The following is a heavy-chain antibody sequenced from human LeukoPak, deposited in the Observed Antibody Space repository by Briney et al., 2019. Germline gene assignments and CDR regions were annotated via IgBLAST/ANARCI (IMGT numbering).Heavy chain of an antibody. CDR2: IYSGGST. CDR3: ARARQLRYFDW. D-gene: IGHD3-9*01. CDR1: GFTVSSNY. Sequence: GGSLRLSCAASGFTVSSNYMSWVRQAPGKGLEWVSLIYSGGSTYYADSVKGRFTISRDNSKNTLHLQMNSLRAEDTAVYYCARARQLRYFDWWGQGTLVTVSS. V-gene: IGHV3-66*01. J-gene: IGHJ4*02.